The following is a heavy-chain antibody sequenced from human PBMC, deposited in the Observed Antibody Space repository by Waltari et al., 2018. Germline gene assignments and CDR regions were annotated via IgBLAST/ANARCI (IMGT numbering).Heavy chain of an antibody. D-gene: IGHD3-22*01. V-gene: IGHV1-24*01. CDR1: GYTLTELS. Sequence: QVQLVQSGAEVKKPGASVKVSCKVSGYTLTELSMHWVRQAPGKGLEWMGGFDPEDGETIYAQKFQGRVTMTRDTSTSTVYMELSSLRSEDTAVYYCARAFHFYSGYYPYWGQGTLVTVSS. CDR2: FDPEDGET. CDR3: ARAFHFYSGYYPY. J-gene: IGHJ4*02.